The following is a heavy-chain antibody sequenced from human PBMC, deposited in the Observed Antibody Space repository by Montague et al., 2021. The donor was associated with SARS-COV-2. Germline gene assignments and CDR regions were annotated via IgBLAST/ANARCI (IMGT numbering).Heavy chain of an antibody. V-gene: IGHV5-10-1*01. Sequence: QSGAEVKKPGESLRISCKGSGYSFTTYWINWVRQMPGKGLEWMGKIDPSDSNTNYSPSFQGHVTISVDRSISTGYLQWRSLKASDTAMYYCATPDYWGQGTLVTVSS. CDR2: IDPSDSNT. CDR3: ATPDY. J-gene: IGHJ4*02. CDR1: GYSFTTYW.